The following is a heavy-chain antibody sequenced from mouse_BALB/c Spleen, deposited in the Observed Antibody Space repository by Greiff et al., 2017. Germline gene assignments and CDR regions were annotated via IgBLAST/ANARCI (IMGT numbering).Heavy chain of an antibody. CDR3: ASEVRVAMDY. V-gene: IGHV5-15*02. J-gene: IGHJ4*01. Sequence: EVQLVESGGGLVQPGGSRKLSCAASGFTFSDYGMAWVRQAPGKGPEWVAFISNLAYSIYYADTVTGRFTISRENAKNTLYLEMSSLRSEDTAMYYCASEVRVAMDYWGQGTSVTVSS. CDR2: ISNLAYSI. CDR1: GFTFSDYG. D-gene: IGHD2-14*01.